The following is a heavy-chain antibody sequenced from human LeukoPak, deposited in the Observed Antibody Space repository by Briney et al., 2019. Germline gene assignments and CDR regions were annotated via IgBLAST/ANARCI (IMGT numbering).Heavy chain of an antibody. J-gene: IGHJ6*03. CDR2: INPNSGGT. D-gene: IGHD3-9*01. V-gene: IGHV1-2*02. CDR1: GYTFTGYY. Sequence: GASVKVSCKASGYTFTGYYMHWVRQAPGQGLEWMGWINPNSGGTNYAQKFQGRVTMTRDTSISTAYMELSRLRSDDTAVYYCARAVLRYFDWLLIPYYYYYYMDVWGKGTTVTISS. CDR3: ARAVLRYFDWLLIPYYYYYYMDV.